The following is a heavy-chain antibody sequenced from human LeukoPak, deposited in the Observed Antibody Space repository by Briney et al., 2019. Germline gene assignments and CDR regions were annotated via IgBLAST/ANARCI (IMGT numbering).Heavy chain of an antibody. J-gene: IGHJ5*02. V-gene: IGHV4-4*07. Sequence: SETLSLTCTVSGGSISSYYWSWIRQPAGKGLEWIGRIYTSGSTNYNPSLKSRVTMSVDTSKNQFSLKLSSVTPADTAVYYCARGRDYGDYNHWFDPWGQGTLVPLPS. D-gene: IGHD4-17*01. CDR1: GGSISSYY. CDR2: IYTSGST. CDR3: ARGRDYGDYNHWFDP.